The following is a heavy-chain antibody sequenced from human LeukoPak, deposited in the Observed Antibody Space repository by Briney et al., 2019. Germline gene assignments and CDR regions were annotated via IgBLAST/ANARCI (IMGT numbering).Heavy chain of an antibody. CDR1: GGSISSGGYY. CDR2: IYYSGST. CDR3: ARVVPAAIWFDY. Sequence: SETLSVTCTVSGGSISSGGYYWSWIRQHPGKGLEWIGYIYYSGSTYYNPSLKSRVTISVDTSKNQFSLKLSSVTAADTAVYYCARVVPAAIWFDYWGQGTLVTVSS. D-gene: IGHD2-2*01. J-gene: IGHJ4*02. V-gene: IGHV4-31*03.